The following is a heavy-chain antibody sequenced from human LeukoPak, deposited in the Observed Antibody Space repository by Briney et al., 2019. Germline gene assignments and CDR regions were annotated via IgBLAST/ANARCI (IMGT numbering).Heavy chain of an antibody. J-gene: IGHJ3*02. D-gene: IGHD3-3*01. CDR3: ARHGILSPPLDESGTQDAFDM. CDR2: IYYSGST. Sequence: SETLSPTCTVSGGSISSYYWSWIRQPPGKGREWIGYIYYSGSTNYNPSLKSRVTISVATSKNQFSLKLSSVTAADTAVYYCARHGILSPPLDESGTQDAFDMWGEGTMVTVSS. CDR1: GGSISSYY. V-gene: IGHV4-59*08.